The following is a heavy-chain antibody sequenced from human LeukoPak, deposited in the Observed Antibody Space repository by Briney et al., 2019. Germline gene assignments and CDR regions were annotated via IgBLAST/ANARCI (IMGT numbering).Heavy chain of an antibody. CDR1: GYTFTRYG. J-gene: IGHJ5*02. V-gene: IGHV1-18*01. D-gene: IGHD1-26*01. CDR3: AREKLVGATTNPWFDP. CDR2: ISAYNGNT. Sequence: ASVKVSCKASGYTFTRYGISWVRQAPGQGLEGMGWISAYNGNTNYAQKLRGRVTMTTDTSTSTAYMDLRSLRSDDKAVSYCAREKLVGATTNPWFDPWGQGTLVTVSS.